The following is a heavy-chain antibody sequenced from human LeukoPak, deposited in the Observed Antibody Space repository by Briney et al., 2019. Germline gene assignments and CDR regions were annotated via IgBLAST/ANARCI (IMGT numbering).Heavy chain of an antibody. D-gene: IGHD2-21*02. J-gene: IGHJ4*02. Sequence: GGSLRLSCAAYGFTFSSYSMNLVRQAPGKGLEWVSSISSSSSYIYYADSVKGRFTISRDNAKNSLYLQMNSLRAEDTAVYYCARDKMPCGGDCYSYFDYWGQGTLVTVSS. CDR2: ISSSSSYI. CDR3: ARDKMPCGGDCYSYFDY. V-gene: IGHV3-21*01. CDR1: GFTFSSYS.